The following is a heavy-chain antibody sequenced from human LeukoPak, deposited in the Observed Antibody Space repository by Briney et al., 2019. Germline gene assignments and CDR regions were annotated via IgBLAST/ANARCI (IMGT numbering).Heavy chain of an antibody. V-gene: IGHV4-59*01. Sequence: SETLSLTCTVPGGSISSYYWSWIRQPPGKGLEWIGYIYYSGSTNYNPSLKSRVTISVDTSKNQFSLKLSSVTAADTAVYYCARDGPQLWSYFDYWGQGTLVTVSS. D-gene: IGHD5-18*01. CDR2: IYYSGST. CDR1: GGSISSYY. J-gene: IGHJ4*02. CDR3: ARDGPQLWSYFDY.